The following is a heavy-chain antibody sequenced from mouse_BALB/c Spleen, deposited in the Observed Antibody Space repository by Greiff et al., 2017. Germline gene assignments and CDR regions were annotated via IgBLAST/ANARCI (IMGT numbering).Heavy chain of an antibody. Sequence: EVQLQQSGPELVKPGASVKISCKASGYTFTDYNMHWVKQSHGKSLEWIGYIYPYNGGTGYNQKFKSKATLTVDNSSSTAYMELRSLTSEDTAVYYCARPGNYGYYAMDYWGQGTSVTVSS. D-gene: IGHD2-1*01. CDR1: GYTFTDYN. V-gene: IGHV1S29*02. J-gene: IGHJ4*01. CDR2: IYPYNGGT. CDR3: ARPGNYGYYAMDY.